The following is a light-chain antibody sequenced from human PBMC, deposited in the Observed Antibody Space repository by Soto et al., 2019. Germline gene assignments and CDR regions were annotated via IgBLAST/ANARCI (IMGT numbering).Light chain of an antibody. Sequence: EIVLTQSPVTLSLSPGERATLSCTASQSVSSSYLAWYQQKPGQAPRLLIYGVSTRATGIPARFSGSGSGTEFTLTISSLQSEDFAVYYCQQYNDWPTFGQGTKVDI. J-gene: IGKJ1*01. CDR3: QQYNDWPT. CDR1: QSVSSSY. CDR2: GVS. V-gene: IGKV3-15*01.